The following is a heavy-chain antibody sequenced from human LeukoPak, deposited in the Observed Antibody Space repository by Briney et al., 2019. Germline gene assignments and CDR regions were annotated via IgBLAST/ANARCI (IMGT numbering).Heavy chain of an antibody. CDR2: IRYDGSNK. CDR1: GFTFSSYG. V-gene: IGHV3-30*02. J-gene: IGHJ4*02. D-gene: IGHD2-15*01. Sequence: GGSLRLSCAASGFTFSSYGMHWVRQAPGKGLEWVAFIRYDGSNKYYADSVKGRFTISRDNAKNSLYLQMNSLRAEDTAVYYCARDFCSGGSCHEDYWGQGTLVTVSS. CDR3: ARDFCSGGSCHEDY.